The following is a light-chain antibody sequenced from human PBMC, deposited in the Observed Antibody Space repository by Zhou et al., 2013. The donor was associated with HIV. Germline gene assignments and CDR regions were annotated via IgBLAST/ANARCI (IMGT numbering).Light chain of an antibody. CDR2: GAS. V-gene: IGKV1-16*01. CDR3: QQYNSYSPAT. CDR1: QSIDNY. Sequence: DIQMTQSPSSLSAYVGDRVSITCRASQSIDNYLNWYQQKPGKAPKVLIYGASTLQSGVPSRFSGSGYGTDFTLTISSLQPDDFATYYCQQYNSYSPATFGQGTKVEIK. J-gene: IGKJ1*01.